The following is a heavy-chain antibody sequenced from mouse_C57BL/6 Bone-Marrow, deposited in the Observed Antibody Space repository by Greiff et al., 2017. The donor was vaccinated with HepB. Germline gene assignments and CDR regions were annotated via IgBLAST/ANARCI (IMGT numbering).Heavy chain of an antibody. D-gene: IGHD1-1*01. J-gene: IGHJ4*01. CDR1: GFNIKDDY. Sequence: VQLQQSGAELVRPGASVKLSCTASGFNIKDDYMHWVKQRPEQGLEWIGWIDPENGDTEYASKFQGKATITADTSSNTAYLQLSSLTSEDTAVYYCTTITTVVVYYAIDYWGQGTSVTVSS. CDR2: IDPENGDT. CDR3: TTITTVVVYYAIDY. V-gene: IGHV14-4*01.